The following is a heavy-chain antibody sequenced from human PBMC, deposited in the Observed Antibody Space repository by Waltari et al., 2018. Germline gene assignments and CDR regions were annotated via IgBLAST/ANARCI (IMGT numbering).Heavy chain of an antibody. Sequence: EVQLVESGGGLVKPGGSLRLSCAASGFTFSSYSMNWVRQAPGYVLEWVSSISSSSSYIYYADSVKGRFTISRDNAKNSLYLQMNSLRAEDTAVYYCARYISTGDYYYGMDVWGQGTTVTVSS. CDR3: ARYISTGDYYYGMDV. CDR1: GFTFSSYS. J-gene: IGHJ6*02. V-gene: IGHV3-21*01. CDR2: ISSSSSYI. D-gene: IGHD2-2*01.